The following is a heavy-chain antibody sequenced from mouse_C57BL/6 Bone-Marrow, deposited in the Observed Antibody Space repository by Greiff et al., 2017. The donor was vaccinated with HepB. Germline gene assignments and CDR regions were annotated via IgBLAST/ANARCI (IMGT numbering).Heavy chain of an antibody. CDR2: IYPRSGNT. CDR1: GYTFTSYG. J-gene: IGHJ3*01. CDR3: ARSLTGTGFAY. V-gene: IGHV1-81*01. D-gene: IGHD4-1*01. Sequence: VMLVESGAELARPGASVKLSCKASGYTFTSYGISWVKQRTGQGLEWIGEIYPRSGNTYYNEKFKGKATLTADKSSSTAYMELRSLTSEDSAVYFCARSLTGTGFAYWGQGTLVTVSA.